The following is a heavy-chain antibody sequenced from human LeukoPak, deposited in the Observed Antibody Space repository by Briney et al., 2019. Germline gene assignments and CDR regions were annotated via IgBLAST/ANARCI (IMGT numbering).Heavy chain of an antibody. Sequence: SETLSLTCAVSGYSISSGYYGGWIRQPPGKGLEWIGSIYHSGSTYYNPSLKSRVTISVDTSKNQFSLKLSSVTAADTAVYYCARQQYQLLFGGYWGQGTLVTVSS. CDR1: GYSISSGYY. CDR2: IYHSGST. J-gene: IGHJ4*02. D-gene: IGHD2-2*01. CDR3: ARQQYQLLFGGY. V-gene: IGHV4-38-2*01.